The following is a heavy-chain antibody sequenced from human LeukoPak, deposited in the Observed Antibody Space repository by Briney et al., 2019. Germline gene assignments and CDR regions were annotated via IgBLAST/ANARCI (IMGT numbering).Heavy chain of an antibody. D-gene: IGHD1-14*01. CDR1: GYTFTGYY. CDR2: INPNSGGT. V-gene: IGHV1-2*02. CDR3: ARGNRGGPTDWFDP. Sequence: ASVNVSCKSSGYTFTGYYLHWVRQPPGQGLEWMGWINPNSGGTHYTQKFQGRVTMTRDTSINTAYMELSRLRSDDTAVYYCARGNRGGPTDWFDPWGQGTLVTVSS. J-gene: IGHJ5*02.